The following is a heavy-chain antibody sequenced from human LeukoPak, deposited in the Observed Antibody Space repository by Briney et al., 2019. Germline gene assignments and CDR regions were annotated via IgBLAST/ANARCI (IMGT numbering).Heavy chain of an antibody. CDR2: ITSSGRII. CDR3: ASTGGYGSGTYDYYYFGMDV. CDR1: GFTFSSYE. J-gene: IGHJ6*02. V-gene: IGHV3-48*03. D-gene: IGHD3-10*01. Sequence: GGSLRLSCAASGFTFSSYEMNWVRQAPGKGLEWVAYITSSGRIIYYADSVKGRFTVSRDNAKNSLYLQMNSLRAEDTAVYYCASTGGYGSGTYDYYYFGMDVWGQGTTVTVSS.